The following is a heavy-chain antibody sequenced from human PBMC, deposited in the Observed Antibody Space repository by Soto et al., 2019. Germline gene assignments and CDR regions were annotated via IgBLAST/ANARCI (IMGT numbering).Heavy chain of an antibody. D-gene: IGHD2-15*01. CDR2: INHSGST. J-gene: IGHJ5*02. CDR1: GGSFSGYY. Sequence: SETLSLTCAVYGGSFSGYYWSWIRQPPGKGLEWIGEINHSGSTDYNPSLKSRVTISVDTSKNQSSLKLSSVTAADTAVYYCARGLSIVVVVAATEGIYNWFDPWGQGTLVTVSS. V-gene: IGHV4-34*01. CDR3: ARGLSIVVVVAATEGIYNWFDP.